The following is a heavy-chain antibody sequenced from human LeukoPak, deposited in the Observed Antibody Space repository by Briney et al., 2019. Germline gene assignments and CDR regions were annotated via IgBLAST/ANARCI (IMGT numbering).Heavy chain of an antibody. CDR3: ARSAIQLWFLDY. CDR1: GYSISSGYY. J-gene: IGHJ4*02. CDR2: IYHSGST. Sequence: PSETLSLTCAVSGYSISSGYYWGWIRQPPGKGLEWIGSIYHSGSTYYNPSLKSRVTISVDTSRNQFSLKLSSVTAADTAVYYCARSAIQLWFLDYWGQGTLVTVSS. D-gene: IGHD5-18*01. V-gene: IGHV4-38-2*01.